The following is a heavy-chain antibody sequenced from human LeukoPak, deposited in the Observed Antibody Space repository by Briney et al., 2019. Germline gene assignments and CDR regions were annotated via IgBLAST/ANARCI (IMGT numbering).Heavy chain of an antibody. Sequence: PQASVKVSCKASGYTFTSYYMHWVRQAPGQGLEWMGRIHPSSGATNYAQRFQGRVTLTRDTSVNTAYMELSRLTSDDTAVYYCARDLPFEDWGQGTLVTVSS. V-gene: IGHV1-2*06. J-gene: IGHJ4*02. D-gene: IGHD2/OR15-2a*01. CDR1: GYTFTSYY. CDR3: ARDLPFED. CDR2: IHPSSGAT.